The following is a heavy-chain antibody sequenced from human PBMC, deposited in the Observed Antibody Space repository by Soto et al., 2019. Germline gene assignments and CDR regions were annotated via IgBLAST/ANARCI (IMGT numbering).Heavy chain of an antibody. CDR1: GFTFNTYG. CDR2: IWYDGGTK. D-gene: IGHD6-13*01. V-gene: IGHV3-33*01. CDR3: ARDPGYSSTYPGGYYFDF. J-gene: IGHJ4*02. Sequence: QVQLVASGGGLVQPGRSLRLSCAASGFTFNTYGLHWVRQAPGKGLEWVAVIWYDGGTKYYADSMKGRFTISRDNSRNTLFLQMNSLRAGDTAVYYCARDPGYSSTYPGGYYFDFFGQGTLVTVSS.